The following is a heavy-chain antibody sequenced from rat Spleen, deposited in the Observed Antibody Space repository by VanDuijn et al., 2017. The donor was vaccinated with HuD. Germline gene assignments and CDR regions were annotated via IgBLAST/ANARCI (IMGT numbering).Heavy chain of an antibody. CDR1: GFSLTSYD. J-gene: IGHJ2*01. CDR2: IWGNGNT. D-gene: IGHD5-1*01. Sequence: QVQLKESGPGLVQPSQTLSLTCTVSGFSLTSYDMHWVRQPPGKGLEWMGVIWGNGNTHYNSALKSRLSISRDTSKSQVFLKMNSLQTEDTAIYFCARKVGRWRDYFDYWGQGVMVTVSS. CDR3: ARKVGRWRDYFDY. V-gene: IGHV2-13*01.